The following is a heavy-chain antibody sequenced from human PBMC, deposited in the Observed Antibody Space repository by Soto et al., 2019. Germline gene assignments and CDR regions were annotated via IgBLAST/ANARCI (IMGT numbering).Heavy chain of an antibody. CDR1: GFTFSTYA. V-gene: IGHV3-23*01. CDR2: ISGNGGST. CDR3: ATAGVGGYYDSSGYYVRPPELDY. Sequence: GGSLRLSCAASGFTFSTYAMTWVRQAPGKGLEWVSAISGNGGSTYYADSVKGRFTVSRDNSKDTLYLQMNSLRAEDTAVYYCATAGVGGYYDSSGYYVRPPELDYWGQGNLVTVSS. J-gene: IGHJ4*02. D-gene: IGHD3-22*01.